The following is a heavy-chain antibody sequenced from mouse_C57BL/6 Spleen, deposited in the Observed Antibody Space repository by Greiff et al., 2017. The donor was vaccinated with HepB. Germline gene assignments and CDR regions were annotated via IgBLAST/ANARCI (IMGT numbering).Heavy chain of an antibody. CDR2: IDPETGGT. CDR1: GYTFTDYE. J-gene: IGHJ2*01. Sequence: VKLMESGAELVRPGASVTLSCKASGYTFTDYEMHWVKQTPVHGLEWIGAIDPETGGTAYNQKFKGKAILTADKSSSTAYMELRSLTSEDSAVYYCTRGNDYDGYYFDYWGQGTTLTVSS. V-gene: IGHV1-15*01. CDR3: TRGNDYDGYYFDY. D-gene: IGHD2-4*01.